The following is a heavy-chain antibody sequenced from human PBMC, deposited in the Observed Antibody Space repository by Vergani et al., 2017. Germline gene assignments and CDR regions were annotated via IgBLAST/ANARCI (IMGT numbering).Heavy chain of an antibody. V-gene: IGHV1-8*01. Sequence: QVQLVQSGAEVKKPGASVKVSCKASGYTFTSYDINWVRQATGQGLEWMGWMNPNSGNTGYAQKFQGRVTMTRNTSISTAYMELSSLRSEDTAVYYCARANAIAARPVGYYYYYMDVWGKGTTVTVSS. D-gene: IGHD6-6*01. J-gene: IGHJ6*03. CDR2: MNPNSGNT. CDR1: GYTFTSYD. CDR3: ARANAIAARPVGYYYYYMDV.